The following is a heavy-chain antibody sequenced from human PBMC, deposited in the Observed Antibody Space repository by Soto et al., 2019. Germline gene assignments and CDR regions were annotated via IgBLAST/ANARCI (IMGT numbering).Heavy chain of an antibody. CDR1: GYTFTSYA. Sequence: ASVKVSCKDSGYTFTSYAMHWVRQAPGQRLEWMGWINAGNGNTKYSQKLQGRVTMTTDTSTSTAYMELRSLRSDDTAVYYCARGGGPAYYDFWSGYFSDWFDPWGQGTLVTVSS. V-gene: IGHV1-3*01. CDR2: INAGNGNT. J-gene: IGHJ5*02. CDR3: ARGGGPAYYDFWSGYFSDWFDP. D-gene: IGHD3-3*01.